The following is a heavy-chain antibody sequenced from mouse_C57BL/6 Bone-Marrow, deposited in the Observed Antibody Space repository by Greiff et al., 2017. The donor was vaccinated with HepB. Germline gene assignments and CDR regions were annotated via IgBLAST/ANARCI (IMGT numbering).Heavy chain of an antibody. CDR1: GYTFTSYG. J-gene: IGHJ1*03. CDR3: AMYLGITTVVAPWYFDV. D-gene: IGHD1-1*01. Sequence: QVHVKQSGAELARPGASVKLSCKASGYTFTSYGISWVKQRTGQGLEWIGEIYPRSGNTYYNEKFKGKATLTADKSSSTAYMELRSLTSEDSAVYFCAMYLGITTVVAPWYFDVWGTGTTVTVSS. CDR2: IYPRSGNT. V-gene: IGHV1-81*01.